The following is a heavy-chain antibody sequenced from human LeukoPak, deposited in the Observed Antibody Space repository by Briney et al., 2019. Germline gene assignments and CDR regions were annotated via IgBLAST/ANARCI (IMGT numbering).Heavy chain of an antibody. CDR3: ARHRRTMIVVVITKGGAFDI. CDR1: GGSISSKNDY. V-gene: IGHV4-39*01. Sequence: SETLSLTCSVSGGSISSKNDYWGWIRQPPGKGLEWIGNIFYSGTTFYNPSLKNRVTISVDTSKNHFSLNLSSVTAADTAVYYCARHRRTMIVVVITKGGAFDIWGQGTMVTVSS. CDR2: IFYSGTT. J-gene: IGHJ3*02. D-gene: IGHD3-22*01.